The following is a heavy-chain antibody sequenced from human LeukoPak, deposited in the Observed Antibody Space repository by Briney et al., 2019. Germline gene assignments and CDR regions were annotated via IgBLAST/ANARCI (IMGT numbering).Heavy chain of an antibody. CDR2: IYYSGST. V-gene: IGHV4-59*01. D-gene: IGHD5-18*01. CDR1: VSSISSYD. Sequence: MSSETLSLTCTLSVSSISSYDWSWIPQPPGKGLERMLYIYYSGSTHHNTPLKSRVTISVDTSKNQFSLKLSSVTAADTAVYYCARARGYSFFWFDPWAREPWSPSP. J-gene: IGHJ5*02. CDR3: ARARGYSFFWFDP.